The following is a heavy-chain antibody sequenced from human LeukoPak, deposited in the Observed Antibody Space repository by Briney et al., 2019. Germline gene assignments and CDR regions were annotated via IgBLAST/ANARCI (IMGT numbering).Heavy chain of an antibody. CDR2: IYYSART. CDR3: AREGATIATDFDY. D-gene: IGHD5-24*01. J-gene: IGHJ4*02. CDR1: GGSFSGYY. Sequence: SETLSLTCAVYGGSFSGYYWGWIRQPPGKGLECIGSIYYSARTYYNPSLKSRVTISVDTSKNQFSLKLSSVTAADTAVYYCAREGATIATDFDYWGQGTLVTVSS. V-gene: IGHV4-34*01.